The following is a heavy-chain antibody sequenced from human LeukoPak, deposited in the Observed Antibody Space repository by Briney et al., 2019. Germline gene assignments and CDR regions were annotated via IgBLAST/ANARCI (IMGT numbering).Heavy chain of an antibody. Sequence: ASVKVFCKASGYTLTSYGISWVRQAPGQGLEWMGWISAYNGNTNYAQKLQGRVTMTTDTSTSTAYMELRSLRSDDTAVYYCARQSRRYDSSGYYYFDYWGQGTLVTVSS. CDR2: ISAYNGNT. D-gene: IGHD3-22*01. V-gene: IGHV1-18*01. CDR1: GYTLTSYG. J-gene: IGHJ4*02. CDR3: ARQSRRYDSSGYYYFDY.